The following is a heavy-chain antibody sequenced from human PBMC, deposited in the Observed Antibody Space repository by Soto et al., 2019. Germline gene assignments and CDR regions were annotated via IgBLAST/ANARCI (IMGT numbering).Heavy chain of an antibody. D-gene: IGHD3-10*01. CDR2: IYSSGST. CDR3: VRSGDYRSGSYWYFFDY. CDR1: GGSISNYY. V-gene: IGHV4-59*01. Sequence: SETLSLTCTVSGGSISNYYWNWIRQSPGRGLEWIGYIYSSGSTHYNPSLQNRVTISIDTSKNQVSLKVNSVTAADTALYYCVRSGDYRSGSYWYFFDYWGQGTLVTVSS. J-gene: IGHJ4*02.